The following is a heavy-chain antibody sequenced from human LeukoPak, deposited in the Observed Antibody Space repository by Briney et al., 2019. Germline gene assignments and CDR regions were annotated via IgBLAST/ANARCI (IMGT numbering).Heavy chain of an antibody. V-gene: IGHV1-69*04. CDR2: IIPILGIA. D-gene: IGHD3-10*01. CDR3: ARDSSYYYGSGNSKMEDV. Sequence: SVKVSCKASGGTFSSYAISWVRQAPGQGLEWMGRIIPILGIANYAQKFQGRVTITADKSTSTAYMELSSLRSEDTAVYYCARDSSYYYGSGNSKMEDVWGQGTTVTVSS. J-gene: IGHJ6*02. CDR1: GGTFSSYA.